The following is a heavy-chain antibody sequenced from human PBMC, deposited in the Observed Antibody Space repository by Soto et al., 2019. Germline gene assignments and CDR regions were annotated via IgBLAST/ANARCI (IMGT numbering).Heavy chain of an antibody. CDR1: GYSFSNYA. Sequence: QVQLVQSGAEVKKPGASVKVSCKASGYSFSNYALHWVRQAPGQRLEWMGWINADNGNTKYSQTFQGRVTFTRDTSASTAYMELSSLKSEDTAVYYCASPSSGSGSYYWGQGTLVTVSS. D-gene: IGHD3-10*01. V-gene: IGHV1-3*01. CDR2: INADNGNT. J-gene: IGHJ4*02. CDR3: ASPSSGSGSYY.